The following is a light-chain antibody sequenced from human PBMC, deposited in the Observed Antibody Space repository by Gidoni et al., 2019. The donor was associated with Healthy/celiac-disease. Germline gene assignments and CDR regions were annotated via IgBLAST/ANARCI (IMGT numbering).Light chain of an antibody. CDR1: QDISNY. CDR3: QQYDNLPPYT. J-gene: IGKJ2*01. CDR2: DAS. Sequence: DIQMNQVPSSLSASVGDRVTIPCQASQDISNYLNWYQQKPWKAPKLLIYDASNLETGVPSRFSGSGSVTDFTFTISSLQPEDIATYYCQQYDNLPPYTFGQGTKLEIK. V-gene: IGKV1-33*01.